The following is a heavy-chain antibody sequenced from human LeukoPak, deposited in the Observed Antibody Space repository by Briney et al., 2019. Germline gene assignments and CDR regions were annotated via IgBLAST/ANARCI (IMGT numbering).Heavy chain of an antibody. Sequence: GGSLRLSCAASGFTFSSYAMSWVRQAPGKGLEWVSAISGSGGSTYYADSVKGRFTISRDNAKNSLYLQMNSLRAEDTAVYYCARGSSKFDYWGQGTLVTVSS. V-gene: IGHV3-23*01. J-gene: IGHJ4*02. CDR3: ARGSSKFDY. CDR2: ISGSGGST. CDR1: GFTFSSYA. D-gene: IGHD1-26*01.